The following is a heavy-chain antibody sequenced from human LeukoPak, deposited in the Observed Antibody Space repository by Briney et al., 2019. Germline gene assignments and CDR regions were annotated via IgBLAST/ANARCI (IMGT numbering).Heavy chain of an antibody. CDR2: IIPIFDTT. J-gene: IGHJ4*02. CDR3: ARERGKGSAINYKHGLRGTD. D-gene: IGHD3-10*01. V-gene: IGHV1-69*06. CDR1: GGTFNNYA. Sequence: SVKVSCKASGGTFNNYAISWVRQAPGQGLEWMGGIIPIFDTTNYAQKFQGRVTITADKSTSTAYMELSSLRSEDTAVYYCARERGKGSAINYKHGLRGTDWGQGTLVTVSS.